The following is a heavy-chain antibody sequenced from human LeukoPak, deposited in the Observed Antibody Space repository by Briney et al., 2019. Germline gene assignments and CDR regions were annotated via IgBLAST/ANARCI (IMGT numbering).Heavy chain of an antibody. D-gene: IGHD1-26*01. CDR1: GFTFSSYG. V-gene: IGHV3-7*01. J-gene: IGHJ6*02. Sequence: PGGSLRLSCAASGFTFSSYGMHWVRQAPGKGLEWVANIKQDGSEKYYVDSVKGRFTISRDNAMNSLYLQMNSLRAEDTAVYYCARDLWELQDYYGMDVWGQGTTVTVSS. CDR2: IKQDGSEK. CDR3: ARDLWELQDYYGMDV.